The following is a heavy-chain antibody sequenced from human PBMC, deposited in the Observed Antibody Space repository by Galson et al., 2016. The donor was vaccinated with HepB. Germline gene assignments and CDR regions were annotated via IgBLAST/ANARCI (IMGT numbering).Heavy chain of an antibody. Sequence: SVKVSCKASGGPSGSDAISWVRQAPGQGLEWMGGIIPMFRTAKYAQKLRGRVTITADESTSTAYLELSSLRSDDTAVYYCASPRYDYWNGYDYWGQGTLVTVTS. CDR1: GGPSGSDA. J-gene: IGHJ4*02. CDR2: IIPMFRTA. V-gene: IGHV1-69*13. D-gene: IGHD3-3*01. CDR3: ASPRYDYWNGYDY.